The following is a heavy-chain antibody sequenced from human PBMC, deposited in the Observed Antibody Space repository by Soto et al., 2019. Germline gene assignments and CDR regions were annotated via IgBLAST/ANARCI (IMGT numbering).Heavy chain of an antibody. Sequence: GGSLRLSCAASGFTFSSYGMHWVRQAPGKGLEWVAVIWYDGSNKYYADSVKGRFTISRDNSKNTLYLQMNSLRAEDTAVYYCARDRRDCSSTSCLDYWGQGTLVTVSS. CDR1: GFTFSSYG. V-gene: IGHV3-33*01. J-gene: IGHJ4*02. CDR2: IWYDGSNK. CDR3: ARDRRDCSSTSCLDY. D-gene: IGHD2-2*01.